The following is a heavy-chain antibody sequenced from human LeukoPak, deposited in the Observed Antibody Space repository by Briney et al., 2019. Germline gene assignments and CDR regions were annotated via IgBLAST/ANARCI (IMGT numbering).Heavy chain of an antibody. CDR2: INPSGGST. D-gene: IGHD3-3*01. CDR3: AREYYDFWSGMGYYYYGMDV. CDR1: GYTFTSYY. J-gene: IGHJ6*01. V-gene: IGHV1-46*01. Sequence: SCSASGYTFTSYYMHWLRQAPGQGREGMGKINPSGGSTRYAQKFQGRVTMTRDTSTSTVYMELSSLRSEDTAVYYCAREYYDFWSGMGYYYYGMDVWGQGTTVSVSS.